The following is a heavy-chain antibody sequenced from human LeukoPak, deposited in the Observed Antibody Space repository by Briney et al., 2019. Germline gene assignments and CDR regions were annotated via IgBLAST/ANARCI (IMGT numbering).Heavy chain of an antibody. V-gene: IGHV3-30*03. J-gene: IGHJ4*02. CDR3: ARDLAIAVAGTGLDY. CDR2: ISYDGSNK. CDR1: GFTFSSYG. D-gene: IGHD6-19*01. Sequence: GGSLRLSCAASGFTFSSYGMHWVRQAPGKGLEWVAVISYDGSNKYYADSVKGRFTISRDNSKNTLYLQMNSLRAEDTAVYYCARDLAIAVAGTGLDYWGQGTLVTVSS.